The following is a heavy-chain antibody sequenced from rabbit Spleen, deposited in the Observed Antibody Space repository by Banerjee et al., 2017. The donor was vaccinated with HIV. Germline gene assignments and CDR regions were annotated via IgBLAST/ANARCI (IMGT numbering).Heavy chain of an antibody. J-gene: IGHJ6*01. D-gene: IGHD8-1*01. CDR1: GFSFNSGYD. V-gene: IGHV1S45*01. CDR3: ARDSGTSFSTYGMDL. CDR2: AYAGSSGST. Sequence: QEQLVESGGGLVKPEGSLTLTCKASGFSFNSGYDMCWVRQAPGKGLEWVACAYAGSSGSTYSATWANGRFTISKTSSTTVTLQMTSLTAADTATYFCARDSGTSFSTYGMDLWGPGTLVTVS.